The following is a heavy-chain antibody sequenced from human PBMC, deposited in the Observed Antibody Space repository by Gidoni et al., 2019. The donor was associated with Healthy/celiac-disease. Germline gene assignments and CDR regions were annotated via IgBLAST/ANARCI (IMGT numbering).Heavy chain of an antibody. CDR1: GGSISSYY. CDR3: ARLRWDHDAFDI. Sequence: QVQLQESGPGLVKPSETLSLTCTVAGGSISSYYWSWIRQPPGKGLEWIGYIYYSGSTNYNPSLKSRVTISVDTSKNQFSLKLSSVTAADTAVYYCARLRWDHDAFDIWGQGTMVTVSS. J-gene: IGHJ3*02. D-gene: IGHD1-26*01. CDR2: IYYSGST. V-gene: IGHV4-59*01.